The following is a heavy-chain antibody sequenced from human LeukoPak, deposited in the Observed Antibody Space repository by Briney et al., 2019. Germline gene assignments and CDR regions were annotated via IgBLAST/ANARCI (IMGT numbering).Heavy chain of an antibody. Sequence: GGSLRLSCAASGFTFSSYAMHWVRQAPGKGLEWVAVISYDGSNKYYADSVKGRFTISRDNSKNTLYLQMNSLRAEDTAVYYCARELNSTIRGAFDYWGQGTLVTVSS. D-gene: IGHD2-2*01. V-gene: IGHV3-30-3*01. J-gene: IGHJ4*02. CDR1: GFTFSSYA. CDR2: ISYDGSNK. CDR3: ARELNSTIRGAFDY.